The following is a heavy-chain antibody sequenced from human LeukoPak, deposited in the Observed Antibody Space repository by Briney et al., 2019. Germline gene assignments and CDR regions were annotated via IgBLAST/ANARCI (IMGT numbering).Heavy chain of an antibody. D-gene: IGHD6-19*01. J-gene: IGHJ4*02. CDR1: GGSISSNSYH. Sequence: SETLSLTCSVSGGSISSNSYHWGWIRQPPGKGLEWIGSIYYSGSTYHNPSLKSRVTISVDTSKNQFSLKLSSVTAADTAMYNSVYTSGWYLYSYFDCWGQGTLVTVSS. CDR3: VYTSGWYLYSYFDC. CDR2: IYYSGST. V-gene: IGHV4-39*01.